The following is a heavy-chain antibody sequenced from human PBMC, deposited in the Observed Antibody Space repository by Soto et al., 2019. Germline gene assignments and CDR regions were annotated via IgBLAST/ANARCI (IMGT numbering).Heavy chain of an antibody. V-gene: IGHV1-3*01. D-gene: IGHD3-10*01. CDR1: GYTFTSYA. CDR2: INAGNGNT. Sequence: QVQLVQSGAEVKKPGASVKVSCKASGYTFTSYAMHWVRQAPGQRLEWMGWINAGNGNTKYSQKFQGRVTITRDTSASTAYVELSSLRSEDTAVYYCASSRITMVPYGMDVWGQGTTVTVSS. J-gene: IGHJ6*02. CDR3: ASSRITMVPYGMDV.